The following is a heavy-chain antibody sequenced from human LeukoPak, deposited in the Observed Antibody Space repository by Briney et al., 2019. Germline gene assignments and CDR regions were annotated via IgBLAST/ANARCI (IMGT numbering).Heavy chain of an antibody. D-gene: IGHD3-22*01. CDR1: GFNFSSYS. J-gene: IGHJ4*02. CDR3: AHESSGYFY. Sequence: PGGSLRLSCAASGFNFSSYSRNWVRQAPGKGLEWVSSISSSSSFRYYADSVKGRFTISRDNAKNSLYLQMNSLRAEDTAVYYCAHESSGYFYWGQATLVTVSS. CDR2: ISSSSSFR. V-gene: IGHV3-21*01.